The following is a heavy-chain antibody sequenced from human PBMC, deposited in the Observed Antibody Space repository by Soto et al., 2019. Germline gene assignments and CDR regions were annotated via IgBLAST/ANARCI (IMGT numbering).Heavy chain of an antibody. CDR2: VNPNSGGT. CDR1: GYTFTGYY. CDR3: ARSVGGYDSRDDAFDI. D-gene: IGHD5-12*01. V-gene: IGHV1-2*04. J-gene: IGHJ3*02. Sequence: WASVKVSCKASGYTFTGYYMHWVRQAPGQGLEWMGWVNPNSGGTNYAQKFQGWVTMTRDTSISTAYMELSRLRSDDTAVYYCARSVGGYDSRDDAFDIWGQGTMVTVSS.